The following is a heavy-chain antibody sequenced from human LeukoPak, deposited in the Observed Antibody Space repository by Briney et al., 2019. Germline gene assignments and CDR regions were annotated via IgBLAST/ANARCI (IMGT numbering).Heavy chain of an antibody. CDR3: ARGASSTVVVPAAIISSHFDY. CDR1: GGSISGSY. Sequence: SETLSLTCTVSGGSISGSYWSWIRQPPGKGLEWIAYMYNSGSTNYNPSLKSRVTISIDTSKNQFSLKLSSLTAADTAVYYCARGASSTVVVPAAIISSHFDYWGQGTLVTVSS. J-gene: IGHJ4*02. V-gene: IGHV4-59*01. CDR2: MYNSGST. D-gene: IGHD2-2*01.